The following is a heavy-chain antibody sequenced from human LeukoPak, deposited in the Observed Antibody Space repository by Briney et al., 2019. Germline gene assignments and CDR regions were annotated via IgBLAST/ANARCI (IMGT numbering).Heavy chain of an antibody. CDR2: ILHDGSNE. J-gene: IGHJ4*02. Sequence: PGGSLRLSCAASGITFTTYPMHWVRQAPGKGLEWVAVILHDGSNEYYTDSVKGRFTISRDNSKNTLYLQMNSLRPEDTAVYYCARDQGSFFSGWYFYWGQGTLVTVSS. CDR3: ARDQGSFFSGWYFY. CDR1: GITFTTYP. D-gene: IGHD6-19*01. V-gene: IGHV3-30-3*01.